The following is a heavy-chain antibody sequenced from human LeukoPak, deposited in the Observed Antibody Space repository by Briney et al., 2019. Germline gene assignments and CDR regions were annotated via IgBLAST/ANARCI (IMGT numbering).Heavy chain of an antibody. CDR2: ISWNSGSI. CDR1: GFTFDDYA. D-gene: IGHD6-25*01. J-gene: IGHJ4*02. Sequence: GRSLRLSCAASGFTFDDYAMHWVRQAPGKGLEWVSGISWNSGSIGYADSVKGRFTISRDNAKNSLYLQMNSLRAEDMALYYCASSKQRLSTQFDYWGQGTLVTVSS. CDR3: ASSKQRLSTQFDY. V-gene: IGHV3-9*03.